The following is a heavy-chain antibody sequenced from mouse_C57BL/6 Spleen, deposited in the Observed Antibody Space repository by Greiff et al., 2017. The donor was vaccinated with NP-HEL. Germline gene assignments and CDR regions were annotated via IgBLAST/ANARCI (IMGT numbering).Heavy chain of an antibody. V-gene: IGHV1-53*01. CDR1: GYTFTSYW. Sequence: VQLQQPETELVKPGASVKLSCKASGYTFTSYWMHWVKQRPGQGLEWIGNINPSNGGTNYNEKFKSKATLTVDKSSSTAYMQLSSLTSEDSAVYYCARREVTTVVDWYFDVWGTGTTVTVSS. J-gene: IGHJ1*03. D-gene: IGHD1-1*01. CDR3: ARREVTTVVDWYFDV. CDR2: INPSNGGT.